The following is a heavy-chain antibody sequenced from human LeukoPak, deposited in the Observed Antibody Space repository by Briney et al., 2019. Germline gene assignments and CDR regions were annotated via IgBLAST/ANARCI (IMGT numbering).Heavy chain of an antibody. V-gene: IGHV3-53*01. D-gene: IGHD6-19*01. Sequence: PGGSLRLSCAASGFTVSSNYMSWVRQAPGKGLEWVSVIYSGGSTYYADSVKGRFTISRDNSKNTLYLQMNSLRAEDTAVYYCARGFRGWYAEGFDYWGQGTVVTVSS. CDR2: IYSGGST. CDR3: ARGFRGWYAEGFDY. J-gene: IGHJ4*02. CDR1: GFTVSSNY.